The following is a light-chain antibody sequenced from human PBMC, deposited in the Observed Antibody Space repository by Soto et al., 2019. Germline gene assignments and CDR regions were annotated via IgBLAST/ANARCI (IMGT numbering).Light chain of an antibody. CDR1: QTISSRY. Sequence: EIVLTQSPGTLSLSPGDRATLSCRASQTISSRYLVWYQQTPGQAPRLLIYATSSRTTGLPDRFSGSGSGTDFPLTNTRLEAEDFAVYYYQQHNTAPWTFGQGTQVEIK. CDR3: QQHNTAPWT. CDR2: ATS. J-gene: IGKJ1*01. V-gene: IGKV3-20*01.